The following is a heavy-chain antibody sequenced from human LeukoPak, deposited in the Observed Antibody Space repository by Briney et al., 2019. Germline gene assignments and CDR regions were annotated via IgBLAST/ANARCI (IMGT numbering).Heavy chain of an antibody. V-gene: IGHV4-61*02. Sequence: SQTLSLTCTVSGGSISSGSYYWSWIRQPAGKGLEWIGRIYTSGSTNYNPSLKSRVTISVDTSKNQFSLKLSSVTAADTAVYYCARVVWDDYVWGSYRKEGPLFDYWGQGTLVTVSS. CDR3: ARVVWDDYVWGSYRKEGPLFDY. J-gene: IGHJ4*02. CDR2: IYTSGST. CDR1: GGSISSGSYY. D-gene: IGHD3-16*02.